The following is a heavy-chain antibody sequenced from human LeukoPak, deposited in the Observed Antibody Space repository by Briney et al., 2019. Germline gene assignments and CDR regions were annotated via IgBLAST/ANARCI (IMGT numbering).Heavy chain of an antibody. V-gene: IGHV4-4*07. CDR1: GGSISSYY. Sequence: SETLSLTCTVSGGSISSYYWSWIRQPAGKGLEWIGRIYTSWSTNYNPSLKSRVTMSVDTSKNQFSLKLSSVTAADTAVYYCARDQGGSSWQTQYFQHWGQGTLVTVSS. J-gene: IGHJ1*01. CDR2: IYTSWST. D-gene: IGHD6-13*01. CDR3: ARDQGGSSWQTQYFQH.